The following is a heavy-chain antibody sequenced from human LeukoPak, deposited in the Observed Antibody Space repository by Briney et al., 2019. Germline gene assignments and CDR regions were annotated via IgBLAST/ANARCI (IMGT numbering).Heavy chain of an antibody. D-gene: IGHD3-10*01. CDR3: ARALQVSGSYTLLGY. Sequence: PGGSLRLSCAASGFVFSTYSMNWVRQAPGKGLEWVSSISSSSSYIYYADSVKGRFTISRDNAKNSLYLQMNSLRAEDTAVYYCARALQVSGSYTLLGYWGQGTLVTVSS. V-gene: IGHV3-21*01. CDR1: GFVFSTYS. J-gene: IGHJ4*02. CDR2: ISSSSSYI.